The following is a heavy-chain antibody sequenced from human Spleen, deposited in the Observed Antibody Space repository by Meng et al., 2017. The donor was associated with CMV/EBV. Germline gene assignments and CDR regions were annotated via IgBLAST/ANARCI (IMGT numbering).Heavy chain of an antibody. Sequence: GESLKISCGASGFTFRRNWMSWVRQAPGKGPEWVANIKQDGGEKYYVDSVKGRFTISRDNAKNSLYLQMNSLRAEATAVYYCARDDSLHWQYWGQGTLVTVSS. V-gene: IGHV3-7*01. CDR1: GFTFRRNW. CDR2: IKQDGGEK. J-gene: IGHJ4*02. CDR3: ARDDSLHWQY.